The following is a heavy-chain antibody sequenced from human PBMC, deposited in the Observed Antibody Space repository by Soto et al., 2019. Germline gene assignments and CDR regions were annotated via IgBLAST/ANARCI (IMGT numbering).Heavy chain of an antibody. CDR2: ISSSSSYI. D-gene: IGHD6-13*01. Sequence: EVQLVESGGGLVKPGGSLRLSCAASGFTFSSYSMNWVRQAPGKGLEWVSSISSSSSYIYYADSVKGRFTISRDNAKNSLYLQMNSLRAEDTAVYYCARDSSSLLRFDYWGQGTLVTVSS. CDR3: ARDSSSLLRFDY. CDR1: GFTFSSYS. J-gene: IGHJ4*02. V-gene: IGHV3-21*01.